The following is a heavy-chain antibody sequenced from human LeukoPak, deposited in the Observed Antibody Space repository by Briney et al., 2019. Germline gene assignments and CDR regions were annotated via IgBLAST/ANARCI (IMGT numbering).Heavy chain of an antibody. CDR1: GFTFSSYW. J-gene: IGHJ3*02. CDR3: ARGMTTVTTASAFDI. Sequence: GGSLRPSCAASGFTFSSYWMHWVRQAPGKGLVWVSRINSDGRSTSYADSVKGRFTISRDNAKNTLYLQMNSLRAEDTAVYYCARGMTTVTTASAFDIWGQGTMVTVSS. CDR2: INSDGRST. V-gene: IGHV3-74*01. D-gene: IGHD4-17*01.